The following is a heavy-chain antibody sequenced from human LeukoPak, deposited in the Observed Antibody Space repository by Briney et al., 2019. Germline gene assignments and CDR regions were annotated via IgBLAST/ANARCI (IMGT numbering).Heavy chain of an antibody. CDR1: GYTFTGYY. V-gene: IGHV1-2*02. J-gene: IGHJ4*02. CDR3: ARAIGDSWDIDY. D-gene: IGHD2-15*01. Sequence: ASVKVSCKAPGYTFTGYYMHWVRQAPGQGLEWMGWINPNSGGTNYAQKFQGRVTMTRDTSISTAYMELSRLRSDDTAVYYCARAIGDSWDIDYWGQGTLVTVSS. CDR2: INPNSGGT.